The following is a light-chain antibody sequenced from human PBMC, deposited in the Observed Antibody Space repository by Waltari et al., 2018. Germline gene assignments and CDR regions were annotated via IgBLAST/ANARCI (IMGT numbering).Light chain of an antibody. J-gene: IGKJ5*01. Sequence: DIQVTQSSSSLSASVGDRVTITCQASQDISNYLNWYQQKPGKAPKLLIYDTSHLQTGVPSRFSGTGGGTDFTFTISSLQPEDIATYYCQQYENFPVTFGQGTRLEIK. CDR2: DTS. V-gene: IGKV1-33*01. CDR1: QDISNY. CDR3: QQYENFPVT.